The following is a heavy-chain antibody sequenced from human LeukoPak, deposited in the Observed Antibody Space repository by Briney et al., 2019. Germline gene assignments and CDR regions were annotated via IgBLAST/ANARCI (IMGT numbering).Heavy chain of an antibody. V-gene: IGHV1-18*01. CDR3: ARYSSGWYGLYYFDY. CDR1: GYTFTSYV. Sequence: ASVKVSCKASGYTFTSYVISWVRQAPGQGLEWMGWISAYNGNTNYAQKLQGRVTMTTDTSTSTAYMELRSLRSDDTAVYYCARYSSGWYGLYYFDYWGQGTLVTVSS. CDR2: ISAYNGNT. D-gene: IGHD6-19*01. J-gene: IGHJ4*02.